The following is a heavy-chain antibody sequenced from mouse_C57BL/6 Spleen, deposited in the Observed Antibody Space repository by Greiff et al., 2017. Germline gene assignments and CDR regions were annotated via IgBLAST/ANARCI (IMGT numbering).Heavy chain of an antibody. CDR3: ARKGYDGDAMDY. Sequence: VQLQQPGAELVKPGASVKMSCKASGYTFTSYWITWVKQRPGQGLEWIGDIYPGSGSTNYNEKFKSKATLTVDTSSSTAYMQLSSLTSEDAAVYYCARKGYDGDAMDYWGQGTSVTVSS. D-gene: IGHD2-3*01. CDR2: IYPGSGST. J-gene: IGHJ4*01. V-gene: IGHV1-55*01. CDR1: GYTFTSYW.